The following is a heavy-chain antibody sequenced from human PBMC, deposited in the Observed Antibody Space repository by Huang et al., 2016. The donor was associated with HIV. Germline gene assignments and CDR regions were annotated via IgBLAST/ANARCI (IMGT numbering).Heavy chain of an antibody. J-gene: IGHJ5*01. CDR1: GGSFTSHY. CDR2: VFPIGNT. Sequence: QVQLQESGPGLVKPSETLSLSCTVSGGSFTSHYWSWLRQPPGKGLEWIASVFPIGNTNYNPSLRRRVSRSADTAKNQFSLRLTSVDAADTAVYYCARGGVVASVAVNIDTWFDSWGQGSQVTVSS. CDR3: ARGGVVASVAVNIDTWFDS. D-gene: IGHD2-15*01. V-gene: IGHV4-59*11.